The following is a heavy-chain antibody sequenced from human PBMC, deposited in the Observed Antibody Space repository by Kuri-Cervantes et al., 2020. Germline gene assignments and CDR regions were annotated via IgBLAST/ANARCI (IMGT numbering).Heavy chain of an antibody. J-gene: IGHJ4*02. CDR2: ISWNSGSI. D-gene: IGHD2-21*01. CDR1: GFTFDDYA. CDR3: ARVGVIADFDY. V-gene: IGHV3-9*01. Sequence: SLKISCAASGFTFDDYAMHWVRQAPGKGLEWVSGISWNSGSIGYADSVKGRFTISRDNSKNTLYLQMNSLRAEDTAVYYCARVGVIADFDYWGQGTLVTVSS.